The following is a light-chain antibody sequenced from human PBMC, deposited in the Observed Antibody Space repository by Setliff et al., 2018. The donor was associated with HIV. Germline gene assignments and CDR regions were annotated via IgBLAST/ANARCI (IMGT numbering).Light chain of an antibody. J-gene: IGLJ1*01. Sequence: QSVLTQPASVSGSPGQSITISCTGTSSDVGGYNYVSWYQQHPDKAPKLMIYAVTNRPSGISNRFSGSKSGNTASLTISGLQAEGEADYYCSSYTSSTPLYVFGTGTKVTVL. CDR3: SSYTSSTPLYV. CDR2: AVT. CDR1: SSDVGGYNY. V-gene: IGLV2-14*03.